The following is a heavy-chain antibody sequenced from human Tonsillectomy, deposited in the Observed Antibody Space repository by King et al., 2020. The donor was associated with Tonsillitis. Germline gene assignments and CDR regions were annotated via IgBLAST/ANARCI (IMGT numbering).Heavy chain of an antibody. CDR1: GFTFSSYA. CDR2: MSYDGSNK. D-gene: IGHD4-17*01. V-gene: IGHV3-30*01. J-gene: IGHJ4*02. Sequence: VRLVESGGGVVQPGRSLRLSCAASGFTFSSYAMHWVRQAPGKGLEWVAVMSYDGSNKYYADSVKGRFTISRDSPKNTLYLQMNSLRAEDTAVYYCARATVTIPNLDYWGQGTLVTVSS. CDR3: ARATVTIPNLDY.